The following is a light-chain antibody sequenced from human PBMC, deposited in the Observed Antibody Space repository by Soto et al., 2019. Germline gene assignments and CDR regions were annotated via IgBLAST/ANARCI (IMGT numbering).Light chain of an antibody. V-gene: IGKV3-15*01. J-gene: IGKJ1*01. CDR3: QQYGDRPRT. Sequence: VLTQSPATLSVSPGHRAPLSSRASQYIGSDVAWYHQRSGQAPRLLIFDASIRVPTTPARFSGSVSGTEFTLTISSLESEDFAVYFCQQYGDRPRTFGHGTKVDIK. CDR2: DAS. CDR1: QYIGSD.